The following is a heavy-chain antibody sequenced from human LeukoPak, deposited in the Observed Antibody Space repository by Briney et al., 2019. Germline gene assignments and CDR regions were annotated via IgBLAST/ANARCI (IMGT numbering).Heavy chain of an antibody. D-gene: IGHD2-15*01. V-gene: IGHV4-39*01. Sequence: SETLSLTCAVSGGSIISSNFFWAWIRQPPGKGLEWIGNINHSGSTNYNPSLKSRVTISVDTSKNQFSLKLSSVTAADTAVYYCARQSPGGYFCSGDSCFFDYWGQETLVTVSS. CDR3: ARQSPGGYFCSGDSCFFDY. CDR1: GGSIISSNFF. J-gene: IGHJ4*01. CDR2: INHSGST.